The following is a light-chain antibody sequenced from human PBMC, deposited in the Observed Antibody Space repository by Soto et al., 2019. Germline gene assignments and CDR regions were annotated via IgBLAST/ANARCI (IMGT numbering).Light chain of an antibody. CDR2: LGS. Sequence: DIVMTQSPLSLPVTPGEPASISCRSSQILLHSNAYNYLDWYLQKPGQSPQLLFYLGSTRASGVPDRFSGSGSGTHFTLKISRVEAEDVGVYYRMQSLQPPLPFVGGTKVEIK. CDR1: QILLHSNAYNY. J-gene: IGKJ4*01. V-gene: IGKV2-28*01. CDR3: MQSLQPPLP.